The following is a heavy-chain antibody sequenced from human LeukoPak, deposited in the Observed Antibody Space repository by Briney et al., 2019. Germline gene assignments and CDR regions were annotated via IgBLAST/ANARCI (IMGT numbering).Heavy chain of an antibody. D-gene: IGHD1-26*01. J-gene: IGHJ4*02. V-gene: IGHV3-11*01. CDR3: ARQTVGVTGVGITGVFDS. Sequence: GGSLRLSCAASRFNFIDYYMTWIRQAPGKGLEWVSSISSSGSTIDYADSVKGRFTISRDNRRKLLFLQMNSLRVEDTAVYYCARQTVGVTGVGITGVFDSWGQGTLVTVSS. CDR1: RFNFIDYY. CDR2: ISSSGSTI.